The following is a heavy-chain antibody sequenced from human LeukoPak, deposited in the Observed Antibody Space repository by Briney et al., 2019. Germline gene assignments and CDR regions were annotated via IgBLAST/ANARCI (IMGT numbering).Heavy chain of an antibody. V-gene: IGHV1-18*01. CDR3: VRARGCSNCVLTDGFDS. Sequence: ASVKVSRKASGRLFTSYGIAWVRQAPGEGLEWVGWISNFDGDTKVAENLQGRVTLTTDSSTSTAYMVLTNLKFDDTAVYYCVRARGCSNCVLTDGFDSWGQGTKVTVSS. J-gene: IGHJ3*01. CDR2: ISNFDGDT. CDR1: GRLFTSYG. D-gene: IGHD6-13*01.